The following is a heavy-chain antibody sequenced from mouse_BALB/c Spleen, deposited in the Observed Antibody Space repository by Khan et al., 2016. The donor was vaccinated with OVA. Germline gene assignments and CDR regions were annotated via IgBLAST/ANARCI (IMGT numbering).Heavy chain of an antibody. CDR1: GYTFTDFL. Sequence: QVQLQQSGPELVKPGASVKMSCKASGYTFTDFLISWVKQRKGQGLEWVGEIYPGSGYTYFNEKFKGKATLTSDKSSNTAYMQRSNLTSEGSAVYFCARAGYGGFAFWGQGTLVTVSA. D-gene: IGHD3-2*02. V-gene: IGHV1-77*01. J-gene: IGHJ3*01. CDR3: ARAGYGGFAF. CDR2: IYPGSGYT.